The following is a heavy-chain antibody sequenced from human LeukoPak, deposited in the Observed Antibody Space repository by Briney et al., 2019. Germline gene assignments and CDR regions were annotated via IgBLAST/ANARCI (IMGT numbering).Heavy chain of an antibody. CDR1: GGTFSSYT. V-gene: IGHV1-69*04. CDR3: ARDLGWSGYYEDAFDY. J-gene: IGHJ4*02. Sequence: GASVKVSFKASGGTFSSYTISWVRQAPGQGLEWMGRIIPILGIANYAQKFQGRVTITADKSTSTAYMELSSLRSEDTAVYYCARDLGWSGYYEDAFDYWGQGTLVTVSS. CDR2: IIPILGIA. D-gene: IGHD3-3*01.